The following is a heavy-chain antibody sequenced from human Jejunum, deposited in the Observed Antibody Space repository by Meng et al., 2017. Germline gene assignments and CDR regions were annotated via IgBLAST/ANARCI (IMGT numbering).Heavy chain of an antibody. CDR3: AKGGISGSHYIYDY. D-gene: IGHD1-26*01. CDR2: LSEDASFK. V-gene: IGHV3-30*04. J-gene: IGHJ4*02. Sequence: GESLKISCAASGFTFSNYAFHWVRQAPGKGLEWVAVLSEDASFKSYSESVKGRFTISRDDSRNTVYLQMNSLRVEDTAVFYCAKGGISGSHYIYDYWGQGTLVTVSS. CDR1: GFTFSNYA.